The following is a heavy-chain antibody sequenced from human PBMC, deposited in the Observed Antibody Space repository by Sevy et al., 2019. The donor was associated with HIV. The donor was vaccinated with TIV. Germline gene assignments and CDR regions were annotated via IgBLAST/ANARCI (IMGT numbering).Heavy chain of an antibody. V-gene: IGHV3-9*01. CDR1: GFTFDDYA. CDR3: AKAHYYDSSGDYYFDY. CDR2: ISWNSGSI. Sequence: SPKISCAASGFTFDDYAMHWVRQAPGKGLEWVSGISWNSGSIGYADSVKGRFTISRDNAKNSLYLQMNSLRAEDTALYYCAKAHYYDSSGDYYFDYWGQGTLVTVSS. D-gene: IGHD3-22*01. J-gene: IGHJ4*02.